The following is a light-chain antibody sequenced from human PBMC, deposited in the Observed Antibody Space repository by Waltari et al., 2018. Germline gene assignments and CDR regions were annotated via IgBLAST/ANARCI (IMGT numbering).Light chain of an antibody. CDR3: QQRRNWPLT. CDR2: DTS. V-gene: IGKV3-11*01. Sequence: DIVLTQSPATLSLSPGERATLSCRASQSLSKYLAWYQQKPGQAPRLLIYDTSNRATGIPARFSGSGFGTDFTLTISSLEPEDFAVYYCQQRRNWPLTFGGGTKVEIK. CDR1: QSLSKY. J-gene: IGKJ4*01.